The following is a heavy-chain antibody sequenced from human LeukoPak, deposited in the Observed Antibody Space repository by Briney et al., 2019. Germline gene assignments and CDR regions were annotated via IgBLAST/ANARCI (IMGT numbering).Heavy chain of an antibody. Sequence: SETLSLTCTVSGGSISSYFWSWIRQPPGKGLDWIGYIYHTGSTSYTPSLKSRVTISVDTSKNEFSLKLSSVTAADTALYYCARRTVTNGWFRIDYWGQGSLVIVSS. D-gene: IGHD6-19*01. J-gene: IGHJ4*02. V-gene: IGHV4-59*08. CDR1: GGSISSYF. CDR2: IYHTGST. CDR3: ARRTVTNGWFRIDY.